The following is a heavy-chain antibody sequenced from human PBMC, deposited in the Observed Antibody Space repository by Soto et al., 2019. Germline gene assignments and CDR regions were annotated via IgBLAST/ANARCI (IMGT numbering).Heavy chain of an antibody. CDR3: ARIALLGGVVTHNTLDY. CDR2: IFSNHEK. Sequence: QVTLKESGPVLVKPTETLTLTCTVSGFSLSNARMGVSWIRQPPGKALEWLAHIFSNHEKTYSTSLKSRLTLSKDTSKSQVVLTMTNLDPEDTATYYCARIALLGGVVTHNTLDYWGQGNLVTVCS. V-gene: IGHV2-26*01. J-gene: IGHJ4*02. CDR1: GFSLSNARMG. D-gene: IGHD2-2*01.